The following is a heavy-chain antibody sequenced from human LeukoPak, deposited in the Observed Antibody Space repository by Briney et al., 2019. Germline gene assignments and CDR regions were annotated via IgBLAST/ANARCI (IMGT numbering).Heavy chain of an antibody. CDR1: GDSIGSYF. D-gene: IGHD2-2*01. Sequence: SETLSLTCTVSGDSIGSYFWSWIRQSPGKGLEWIGHIYHSGSTNYNPSLKSRVPISIDTSKNQFSLKLTSVTSADTAVYYCARDGPAYTSRWYDYYYGLDVWGQGTTVTVSS. CDR3: ARDGPAYTSRWYDYYYGLDV. J-gene: IGHJ6*02. V-gene: IGHV4-59*01. CDR2: IYHSGST.